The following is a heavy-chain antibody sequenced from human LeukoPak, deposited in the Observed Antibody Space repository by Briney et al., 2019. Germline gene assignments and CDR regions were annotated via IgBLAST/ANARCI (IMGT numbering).Heavy chain of an antibody. CDR3: ARYSSSGDAFDI. V-gene: IGHV4-4*07. Sequence: SETLSLTCTVSGGSISSYYWSWIRQPAGKGLEWIGRIYTSGSTNYNPSLKSRVTMSVDTSKNQFSLKLGSVTAADTAVYSCARYSSSGDAFDIWGQGTMVTVSS. CDR2: IYTSGST. CDR1: GGSISSYY. D-gene: IGHD6-6*01. J-gene: IGHJ3*02.